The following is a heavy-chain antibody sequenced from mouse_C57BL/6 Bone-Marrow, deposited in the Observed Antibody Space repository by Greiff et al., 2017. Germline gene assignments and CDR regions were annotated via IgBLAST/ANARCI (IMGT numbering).Heavy chain of an antibody. J-gene: IGHJ4*01. CDR1: GYTFTSYW. CDR3: ASPYYGDAMDY. Sequence: QVQLQQSGAELVKPGASVKLSCKASGYTFTSYWMHWVKQRPGQGLEWIGMIHPNSGSTNYNEKFKSKATLTVDKSSSTAYMQLSSLTSEDSAVYYCASPYYGDAMDYWGQGTSVTVSS. CDR2: IHPNSGST. V-gene: IGHV1-64*01. D-gene: IGHD1-1*01.